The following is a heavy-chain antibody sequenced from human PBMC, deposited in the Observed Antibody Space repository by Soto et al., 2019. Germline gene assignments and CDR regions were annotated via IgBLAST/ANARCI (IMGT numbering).Heavy chain of an antibody. Sequence: QLQLQESGSGLVKPSQTLSLTCAVSGGSISSGGYSWIWIRQPPGKGLEWIGYIYHSGSTYYNPSLQSRVTISGDRFKKQFSLKLSSVTAADPAVDYWSTAPGPYWGQGTLVTVSS. CDR2: IYHSGST. J-gene: IGHJ4*02. CDR1: GGSISSGGYS. V-gene: IGHV4-30-2*01. CDR3: STAPGPY.